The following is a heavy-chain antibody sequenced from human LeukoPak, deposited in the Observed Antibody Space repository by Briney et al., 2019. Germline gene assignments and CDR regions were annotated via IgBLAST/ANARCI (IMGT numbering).Heavy chain of an antibody. J-gene: IGHJ5*02. V-gene: IGHV1-2*02. Sequence: GASVKVSCKASGYTFTGYYMHWVRQAPGQGLEWMGWINPNSGGTNYAQKFQGRVTMTRDTSISTAYMELSRLRSDDTAVYYCARITAVAGTRWFDPWGQGTLVTVSS. D-gene: IGHD6-19*01. CDR3: ARITAVAGTRWFDP. CDR2: INPNSGGT. CDR1: GYTFTGYY.